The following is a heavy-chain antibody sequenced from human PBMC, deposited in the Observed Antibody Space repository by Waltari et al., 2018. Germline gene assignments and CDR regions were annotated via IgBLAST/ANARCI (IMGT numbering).Heavy chain of an antibody. J-gene: IGHJ4*02. D-gene: IGHD3-10*01. CDR3: ASQLMVRGVIIQLDYFDY. CDR2: FDPEDGET. V-gene: IGHV1-24*01. Sequence: QVQLVQSGAEVKKPGASVKVSCKVSGYTLTELSMHWVRQAPAEGLEWMGGFDPEDGETIYAQKFQGRVTMTEDTSTDTAYMELSSLRSEDTAVYYCASQLMVRGVIIQLDYFDYWGQGTLVTVSS. CDR1: GYTLTELS.